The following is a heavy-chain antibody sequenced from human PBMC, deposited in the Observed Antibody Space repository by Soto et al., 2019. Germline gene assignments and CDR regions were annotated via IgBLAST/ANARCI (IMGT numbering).Heavy chain of an antibody. D-gene: IGHD6-6*01. CDR3: ARENIAARLYYYYFYRDV. CDR1: GYTFTGYY. CDR2: INPNSGGT. Sequence: GASVPVSCKSSGYTFTGYYMHWARQAPGQGLEWMGWINPNSGGTNYALKFQGWFTMTRDTSISTAYMELSRLRSDDTAVYYCARENIAARLYYYYFYRDVWGKGTTVT. V-gene: IGHV1-2*04. J-gene: IGHJ6*03.